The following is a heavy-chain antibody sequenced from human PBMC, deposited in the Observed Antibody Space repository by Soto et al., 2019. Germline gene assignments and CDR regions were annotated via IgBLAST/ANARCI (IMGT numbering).Heavy chain of an antibody. D-gene: IGHD2-2*03. J-gene: IGHJ6*02. CDR1: GGSISSYY. CDR2: IYYSGST. CDR3: ARLNGYCVSTGCHGYYGMDV. V-gene: IGHV4-59*01. Sequence: PSETLSLTCTVSGGSISSYYWSWIRQPPGKGLEWIGYIYYSGSTNYNPSLKSRVTISVDTSKNQFSLKLSSVTAADTAVYYCARLNGYCVSTGCHGYYGMDVWGQGTTVTVS.